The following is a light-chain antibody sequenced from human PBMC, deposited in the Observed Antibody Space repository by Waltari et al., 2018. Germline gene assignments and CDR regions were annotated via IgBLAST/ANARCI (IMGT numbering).Light chain of an antibody. CDR2: LNSDGTY. J-gene: IGLJ1*01. Sequence: QLVLTQSPSASASLGASVKLTCTQSSRHSTYAIELLQQQPEKGPRYLMKLNSDGTYTKGDGIPDRFSGSSSGAERYLTISSLQAEDAADYYCQAWGTGIVFGTGTKVTVL. V-gene: IGLV4-69*01. CDR3: QAWGTGIV. CDR1: SRHSTYA.